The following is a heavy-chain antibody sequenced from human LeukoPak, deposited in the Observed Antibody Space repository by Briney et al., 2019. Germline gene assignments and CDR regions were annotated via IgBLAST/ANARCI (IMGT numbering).Heavy chain of an antibody. J-gene: IGHJ4*02. V-gene: IGHV3-30*02. CDR2: IRYDGGVK. Sequence: GGSLRLSCVASGFSFSLYGMHWVRQAPGRGLEWVAFIRYDGGVKSYADSVKGRFTISRDNAKNSLYLQMNSLRAEDTAVYYCARAVGLVGPFDYWGQGTLVTVSS. D-gene: IGHD2-15*01. CDR1: GFSFSLYG. CDR3: ARAVGLVGPFDY.